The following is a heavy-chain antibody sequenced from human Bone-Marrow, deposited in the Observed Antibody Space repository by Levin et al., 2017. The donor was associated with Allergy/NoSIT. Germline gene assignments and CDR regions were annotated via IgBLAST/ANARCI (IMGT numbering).Heavy chain of an antibody. CDR2: ISTSSSYI. V-gene: IGHV3-21*01. Sequence: SCAGSGFTFSSYSMNWVRQAPGKGLEWVSSISTSSSYIYYADSVKGRFTVSRDNAKNSLYLQMNSLRAEDTAVYYCARDPRSVVGARPDYWGQGTLVTVSS. J-gene: IGHJ4*02. CDR3: ARDPRSVVGARPDY. CDR1: GFTFSSYS. D-gene: IGHD1-26*01.